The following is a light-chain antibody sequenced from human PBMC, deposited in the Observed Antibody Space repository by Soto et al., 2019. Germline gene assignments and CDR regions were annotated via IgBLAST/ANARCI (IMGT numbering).Light chain of an antibody. J-gene: IGKJ1*01. CDR2: DAS. Sequence: EIVLTQSPATLSMYTGERATLSCRASQGVSRCLAWYHQKPGHAPRLRICDASNRATGIPARFSGSGPGTDFTPTISSLEPEDFAVYYCQQRSNWTFGQGTKADI. CDR3: QQRSNWT. CDR1: QGVSRC. V-gene: IGKV3D-11*01.